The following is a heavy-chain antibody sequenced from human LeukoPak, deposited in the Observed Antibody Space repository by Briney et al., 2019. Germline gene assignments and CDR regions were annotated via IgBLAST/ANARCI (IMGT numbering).Heavy chain of an antibody. CDR1: GYTFTSYG. J-gene: IGHJ4*02. Sequence: ASVKVSCRASGYTFTSYGISWVRQAPGQGLEWIGWISAYNGKTNYAQKLQGRLTMTTDTSTSTAYMEVRSLRSDDTAVYYCARALSDDFWSAYQDYWGQGTLVTVSS. V-gene: IGHV1-18*01. D-gene: IGHD3-3*01. CDR3: ARALSDDFWSAYQDY. CDR2: ISAYNGKT.